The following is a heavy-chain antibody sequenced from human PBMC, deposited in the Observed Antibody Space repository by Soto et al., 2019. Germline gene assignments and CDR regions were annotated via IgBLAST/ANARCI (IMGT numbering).Heavy chain of an antibody. D-gene: IGHD3-3*01. CDR3: ARVDGPLSGYDFWSGYYPNYYYYYMDV. CDR2: ISSSGSTI. V-gene: IGHV3-11*01. CDR1: GFTFSDYY. J-gene: IGHJ6*03. Sequence: GGSLRLSCAASGFTFSDYYMSWIRQAPGKGLEWVSYISSSGSTIYYADSVKGRFTISRDNAKNSLYLQMNSLRAEDTAVYYCARVDGPLSGYDFWSGYYPNYYYYYMDVWGKGTTVTVSS.